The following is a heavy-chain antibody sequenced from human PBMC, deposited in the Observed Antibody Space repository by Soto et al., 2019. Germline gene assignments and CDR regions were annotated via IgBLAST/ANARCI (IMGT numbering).Heavy chain of an antibody. V-gene: IGHV3-48*02. D-gene: IGHD6-13*01. CDR2: ISSSSSTI. CDR1: GFTFGSYS. Sequence: PGGSLRLSCAASGFTFGSYSMNWVRQAPGKGLEWVSYISSSSSTIYYADSVKGRFTISRDNAKNSLYLQMNSLRDEDTAVYYCARDGYSSSWYRKYNWFDPWGQGTLVTVSS. J-gene: IGHJ5*02. CDR3: ARDGYSSSWYRKYNWFDP.